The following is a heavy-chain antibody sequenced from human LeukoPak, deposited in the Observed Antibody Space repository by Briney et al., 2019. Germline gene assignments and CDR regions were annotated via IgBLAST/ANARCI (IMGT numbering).Heavy chain of an antibody. Sequence: PSGTLSLTCAVSGGSISSSNWWSWVRQPPGKGLEWIGEIYHSGSTNYNPSLESRVTISVDKSKNQFSLKLSSVTAADTAVYYCARGNDFSYYYYGMDVWGQGTTVTVSS. V-gene: IGHV4-4*02. J-gene: IGHJ6*02. CDR3: ARGNDFSYYYYGMDV. CDR1: GGSISSSNW. D-gene: IGHD3-3*01. CDR2: IYHSGST.